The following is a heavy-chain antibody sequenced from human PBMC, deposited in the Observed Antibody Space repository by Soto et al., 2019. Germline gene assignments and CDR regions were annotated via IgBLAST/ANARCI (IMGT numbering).Heavy chain of an antibody. D-gene: IGHD2-15*01. CDR3: ASFIVVVVAATQWFDP. CDR1: GFTFSSYA. Sequence: GGSLRLSCAASGFTFSSYAMSWVRQAPGKGLEWVPAISGSGGSTYYADSVKGRFTISRDNSKNTLYLQMNSLRAEDTAVYYCASFIVVVVAATQWFDPWGQGTLVTVSS. J-gene: IGHJ5*02. CDR2: ISGSGGST. V-gene: IGHV3-23*01.